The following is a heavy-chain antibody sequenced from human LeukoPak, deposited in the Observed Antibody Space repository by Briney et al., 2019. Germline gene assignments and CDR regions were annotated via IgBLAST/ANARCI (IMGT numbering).Heavy chain of an antibody. V-gene: IGHV4-4*07. D-gene: IGHD3-22*01. CDR2: IYTSGST. Sequence: TSETLSLTCTVSGGSISSYYWSWIRQPAGKGLEWIGRIYTSGSTNYNPSLKSRVTMSVDTSKNQFSLKLSSVTAADTAVYYCARDRPASSGYYYDPWGQGTLVTVSS. J-gene: IGHJ5*02. CDR3: ARDRPASSGYYYDP. CDR1: GGSISSYY.